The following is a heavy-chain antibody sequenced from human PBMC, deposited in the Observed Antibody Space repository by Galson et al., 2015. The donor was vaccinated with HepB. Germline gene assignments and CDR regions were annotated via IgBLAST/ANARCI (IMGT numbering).Heavy chain of an antibody. CDR2: IDPSDSYT. J-gene: IGHJ6*02. D-gene: IGHD2-15*01. V-gene: IGHV5-10-1*01. CDR3: ARHGVGALGYCSGGSCYLNV. CDR1: GYSFTSYW. Sequence: QSGAEVKKPGESLRISCKGSGYSFTSYWISWVRQMPGKGLEWMGRIDPSDSYTNYSPSFQGHVTISADKSISTAYLQWSSLKASDTAMYYCARHGVGALGYCSGGSCYLNVWGQGTTVTVSS.